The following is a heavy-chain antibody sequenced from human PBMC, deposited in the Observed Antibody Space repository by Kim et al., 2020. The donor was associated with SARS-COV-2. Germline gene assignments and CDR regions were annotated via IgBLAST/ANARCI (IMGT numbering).Heavy chain of an antibody. CDR1: GFTLSGSA. CDR2: IRSKAKSYAT. V-gene: IGHV3-73*01. Sequence: GGSLRLSCAASGFTLSGSAIHWVRQASGKGLEWVGRIRSKAKSYATAYAAPVKGRSTISRDDSKNTAYLQMNSLKTEDTAVYYCTRWRDMTSSAPEGPWGQGTLVTVSS. D-gene: IGHD3-22*01. J-gene: IGHJ5*02. CDR3: TRWRDMTSSAPEGP.